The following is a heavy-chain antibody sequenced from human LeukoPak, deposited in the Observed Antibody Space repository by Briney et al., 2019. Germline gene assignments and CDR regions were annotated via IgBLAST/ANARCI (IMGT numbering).Heavy chain of an antibody. CDR1: GYTFTSYY. CDR2: INPSGGST. J-gene: IGHJ4*02. CDR3: ARGPGPADDGGGYCFDY. D-gene: IGHD3-22*01. Sequence: ASVKVSFKASGYTFTSYYLYWVRQAPGQGLEWMGVINPSGGSTTSAQKFQGRVTMTRDTSTSTVYMELRSLRSEDTAVYYCARGPGPADDGGGYCFDYWGQGTLVTVSS. V-gene: IGHV1-46*01.